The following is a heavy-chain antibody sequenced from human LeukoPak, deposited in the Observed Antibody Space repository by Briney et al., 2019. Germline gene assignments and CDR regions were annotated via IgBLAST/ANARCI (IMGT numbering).Heavy chain of an antibody. Sequence: PVKVSCKASGGTFSSYAISWVRQAPGQGLEWMGRIIPILGIANYAQKFQGRVTITADKSTSTAYMELSSLRSEDTAVYYCARDLHVYDSSGYYQDYWGQGTLVTVSS. J-gene: IGHJ4*02. CDR3: ARDLHVYDSSGYYQDY. D-gene: IGHD3-22*01. CDR2: IIPILGIA. V-gene: IGHV1-69*04. CDR1: GGTFSSYA.